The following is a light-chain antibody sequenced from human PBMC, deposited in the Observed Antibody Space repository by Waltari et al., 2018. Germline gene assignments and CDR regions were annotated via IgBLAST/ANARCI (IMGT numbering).Light chain of an antibody. J-gene: IGLJ2*01. CDR2: DVR. Sequence: QSALTQPASVSGSPGQSITVSCIGTSNDIGSYNFVSWFQQHPGRAPKPMIYDVRERPFGVSNRFSGSKSCNTASLTIAGLQAEDDADYYCFSYAGSNSFAFGGGTRVTVL. CDR3: FSYAGSNSFA. V-gene: IGLV2-23*02. CDR1: SNDIGSYNF.